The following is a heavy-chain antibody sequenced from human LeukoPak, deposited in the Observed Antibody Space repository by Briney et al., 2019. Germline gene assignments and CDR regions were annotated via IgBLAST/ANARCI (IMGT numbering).Heavy chain of an antibody. CDR1: GYTFTSYA. V-gene: IGHV1-3*01. CDR2: INAGNGNT. J-gene: IGHJ4*02. D-gene: IGHD3-3*01. CDR3: ARDRRGRGFWSGYGDY. Sequence: GASVKVSCTASGYTFTSYAMHWVRQAPGQRLEWMGWINAGNGNTKYSQKFQGRVTITRDTSASTAYMELSSLRSEDTAVYYCARDRRGRGFWSGYGDYWGQGTLVTVSS.